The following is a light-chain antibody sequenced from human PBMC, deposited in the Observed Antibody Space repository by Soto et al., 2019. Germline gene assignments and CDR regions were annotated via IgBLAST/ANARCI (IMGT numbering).Light chain of an antibody. CDR1: TSNIGAPYD. CDR3: QSYDISLHNYV. J-gene: IGLJ1*01. CDR2: GDN. V-gene: IGLV1-40*01. Sequence: QALLTQLPSVSGAPGQRVSISCTGSTSNIGAPYDVHWYQHLPGTAPKLLIYGDNNRPSGVPDRFSGYKSGTSASLAITRLQAEDEADYYCQSYDISLHNYVFGTGTKVTVL.